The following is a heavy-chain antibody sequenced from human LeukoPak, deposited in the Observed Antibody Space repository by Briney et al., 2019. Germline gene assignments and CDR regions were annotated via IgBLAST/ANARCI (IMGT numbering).Heavy chain of an antibody. J-gene: IGHJ4*02. D-gene: IGHD3-10*01. CDR3: ARDELGGDFDY. CDR2: ISSSSNTI. CDR1: GFTFSSYS. V-gene: IGHV3-48*01. Sequence: PGGSLRLSCAASGFTFSSYSMNWVRQAPGKGLEWVSYISSSSNTIYYADSVKGRFTISRDNAKNSLYLQMNSLRAEDTAVYYCARDELGGDFDYWGQGTLVTVSS.